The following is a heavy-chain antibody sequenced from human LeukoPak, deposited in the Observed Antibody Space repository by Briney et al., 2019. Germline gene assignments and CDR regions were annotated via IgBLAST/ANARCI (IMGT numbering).Heavy chain of an antibody. V-gene: IGHV4-39*07. CDR3: AQPAAAGADY. D-gene: IGHD6-13*01. Sequence: SETLSLTCTVSGGSISSSSYYWGWIRQPPGKGLEWIGSIYYSGSTYYNPSLKSRVTISVDTSKNQFSLKLSSVTAADTAVYYCAQPAAAGADYWGQGTLVTVSS. CDR2: IYYSGST. J-gene: IGHJ4*02. CDR1: GGSISSSSYY.